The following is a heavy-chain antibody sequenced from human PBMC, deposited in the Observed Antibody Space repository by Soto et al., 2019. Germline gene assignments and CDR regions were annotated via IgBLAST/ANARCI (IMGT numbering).Heavy chain of an antibody. CDR3: ARDYYRFNSGYGFSMDV. V-gene: IGHV3-30-3*01. CDR2: ISYDGSNK. CDR1: GFTFSSYA. D-gene: IGHD5-12*01. Sequence: PGGSLRLSCAASGFTFSSYAMHWVRQAPGKGLEWVAVISYDGSNKYYADSVKGRFTISRDNSKNTLYLQMSSLRAEDTAVYYCARDYYRFNSGYGFSMDVWGQGTTVTVS. J-gene: IGHJ6*02.